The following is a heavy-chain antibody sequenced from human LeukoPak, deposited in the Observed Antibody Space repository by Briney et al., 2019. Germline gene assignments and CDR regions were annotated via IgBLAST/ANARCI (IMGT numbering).Heavy chain of an antibody. CDR1: GGTFSSYA. CDR3: ASPPNYYDSSGYFLYYFDY. CDR2: IIPIFGTA. V-gene: IGHV1-69*01. J-gene: IGHJ4*01. Sequence: GASVKVSCTASGGTFSSYAISWVRQAPGQGLEWMGGIIPIFGTANYTQKFQGRVTITADESTSTAYMELSSLRSEDTAVYYCASPPNYYDSSGYFLYYFDYWGQGTLVTVSS. D-gene: IGHD3-22*01.